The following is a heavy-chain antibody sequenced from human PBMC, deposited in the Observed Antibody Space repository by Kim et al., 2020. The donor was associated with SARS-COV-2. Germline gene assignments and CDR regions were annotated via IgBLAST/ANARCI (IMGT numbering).Heavy chain of an antibody. CDR3: ARVQQLAHDAFDI. CDR1: GGTFSSYA. D-gene: IGHD6-13*01. V-gene: IGHV1-69*13. J-gene: IGHJ3*02. Sequence: SVKVSCKASGGTFSSYAISWVRQAPGQGLEWMGGIIPIFGTANYAQKFQGRVTITADESTSTAYMELSSLRSEDTAVYYCARVQQLAHDAFDIWGQGTMVTVSS. CDR2: IIPIFGTA.